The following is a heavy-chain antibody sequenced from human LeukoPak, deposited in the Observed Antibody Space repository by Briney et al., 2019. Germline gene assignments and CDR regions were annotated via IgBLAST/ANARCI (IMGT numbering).Heavy chain of an antibody. V-gene: IGHV3-23*01. J-gene: IGHJ4*02. D-gene: IGHD3-10*01. CDR3: ARNYFGSGSYPLPYYFDY. CDR2: ITGSGDTT. CDR1: GFTFSSYA. Sequence: PGGSLRLSCATSGFTFSSYAMSWVRQAPGKGLQWISAITGSGDTTYYADSVRGRFTISRDNSNNTLYLQMNSLRAEDTAVYYCARNYFGSGSYPLPYYFDYWGQGTLVTVSS.